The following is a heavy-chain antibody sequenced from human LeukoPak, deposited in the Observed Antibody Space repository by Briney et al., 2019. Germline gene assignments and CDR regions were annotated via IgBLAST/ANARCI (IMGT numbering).Heavy chain of an antibody. CDR1: RLTFSDCA. J-gene: IGHJ4*02. Sequence: PGGSLRLSCAASRLTFSDCAMTWVRQAPGKGLEWVSSVSGSGDNTYYADSVKGRFTISRDDSKNTLYLQMNSLRAEDTAVYYCARRLGTVTTALLGYWGQGTLVTVSS. CDR3: ARRLGTVTTALLGY. V-gene: IGHV3-23*01. CDR2: VSGSGDNT. D-gene: IGHD4-17*01.